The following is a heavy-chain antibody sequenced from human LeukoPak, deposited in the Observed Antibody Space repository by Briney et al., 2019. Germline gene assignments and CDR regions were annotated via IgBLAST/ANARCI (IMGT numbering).Heavy chain of an antibody. CDR3: AKDKSHSGIHNWFDS. CDR2: IRYDGSNK. J-gene: IGHJ5*01. V-gene: IGHV3-30*02. CDR1: GFTFSSYG. D-gene: IGHD6-19*01. Sequence: PGGSLRLSCAASGFTFSSYGMHWVRQAPGKGLEWVAFIRYDGSNKYYADSVKGRFTISRDNSKNTLYLQMNSLRAEDTAVYYCAKDKSHSGIHNWFDSWGQGTLVSVSS.